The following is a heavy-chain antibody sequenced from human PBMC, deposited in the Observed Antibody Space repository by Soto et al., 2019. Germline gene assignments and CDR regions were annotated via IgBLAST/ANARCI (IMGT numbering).Heavy chain of an antibody. CDR1: GFTFHDYA. Sequence: XVSLRLSCATSGFTFHDYAMSWVRQAPGKGLEWVSAIAFTGSATYYADSVKGRFTISRDNSKNIVYLQMNSLRVDDTALYYCVKEVETVRLVGFAVWGQGTQVTVSS. V-gene: IGHV3-23*01. CDR2: IAFTGSAT. D-gene: IGHD5-18*01. CDR3: VKEVETVRLVGFAV. J-gene: IGHJ4*02.